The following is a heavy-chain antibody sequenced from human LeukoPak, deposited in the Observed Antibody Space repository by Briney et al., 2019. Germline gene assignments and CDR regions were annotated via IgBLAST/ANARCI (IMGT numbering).Heavy chain of an antibody. J-gene: IGHJ4*02. D-gene: IGHD2-15*01. CDR3: ARGDFCSGGSCLLY. CDR1: GGSISSSSYY. Sequence: SETLSLTRTVSGGSISSSSYYWGWIRQPPGKGLEWIGSIYYSGSTYYNPSLKSRVTISVDTSKNQFSLKLSSVTAADTAVYYCARGDFCSGGSCLLYWGQGTLVTVYS. V-gene: IGHV4-39*07. CDR2: IYYSGST.